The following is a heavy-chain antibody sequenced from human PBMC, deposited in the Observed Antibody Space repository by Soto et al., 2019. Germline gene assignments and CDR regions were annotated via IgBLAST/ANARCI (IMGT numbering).Heavy chain of an antibody. CDR3: ATAGYSSSIINYYYYYMDV. CDR1: GYTLTELS. CDR2: FDPEDGET. D-gene: IGHD6-13*01. Sequence: ASVKVSCKVSGYTLTELSMRWVRQAPGKGLEWMGGFDPEDGETIYAQKFQGRVTMTEDTSTDTAYMELSSLRSEDTAVYYCATAGYSSSIINYYYYYMDVWGKGTTVTVSS. V-gene: IGHV1-24*01. J-gene: IGHJ6*03.